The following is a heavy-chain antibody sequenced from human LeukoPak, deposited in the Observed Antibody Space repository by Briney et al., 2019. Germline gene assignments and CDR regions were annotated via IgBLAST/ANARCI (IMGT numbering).Heavy chain of an antibody. CDR2: IYSGGTT. CDR3: AKQTESYCGGDCYPGY. CDR1: GFTVSTNY. D-gene: IGHD2-21*01. J-gene: IGHJ4*02. V-gene: IGHV3-66*02. Sequence: PGGSLRLSCAASGFTVSTNYMSWVRQAPGKGLEWVSVIYSGGTTYYADSVKGRFTISRDNSKNTLYLQMNSLRAEDTAVYYCAKQTESYCGGDCYPGYWGQGTLVTVSS.